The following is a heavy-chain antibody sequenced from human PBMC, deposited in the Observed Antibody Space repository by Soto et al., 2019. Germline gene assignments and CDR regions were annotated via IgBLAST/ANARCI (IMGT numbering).Heavy chain of an antibody. V-gene: IGHV4-34*02. D-gene: IGHD3-16*01. CDR1: GGSFSGHY. Sequence: QVQLRQWGAGPLKPSETLSLTCAVYGGSFSGHYCTWIRQSPRKGLEWIGEINDSGSTNYNPSLRSRVTVSVDTSKNQFSLKLSSVTAADTAVYYCARRESISSMVTFGGFILYWGQGTLVTVSS. CDR3: ARRESISSMVTFGGFILY. J-gene: IGHJ4*02. CDR2: INDSGST.